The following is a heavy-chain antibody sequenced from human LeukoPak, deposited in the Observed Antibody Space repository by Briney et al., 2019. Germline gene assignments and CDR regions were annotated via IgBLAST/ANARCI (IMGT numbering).Heavy chain of an antibody. J-gene: IGHJ4*02. CDR2: ISAYNGNT. Sequence: ASVKVSCKASGYTFTSYGISWVRQAPGQGLEWMGWISAYNGNTNYAQKLQGRVTMTTDTSTSTAYMELRSLRSDDTAVYYCARDRPYYYDSSGYPLGYWGQGTLVIVSS. V-gene: IGHV1-18*01. CDR1: GYTFTSYG. CDR3: ARDRPYYYDSSGYPLGY. D-gene: IGHD3-22*01.